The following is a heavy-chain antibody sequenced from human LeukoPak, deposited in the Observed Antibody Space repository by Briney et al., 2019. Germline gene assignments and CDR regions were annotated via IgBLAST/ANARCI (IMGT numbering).Heavy chain of an antibody. D-gene: IGHD6-13*01. CDR1: GYSFSDYW. Sequence: GESLKISCKGYGYSFSDYWIGWVRQRPGKGLECMGIMYPDDSDTRYSPSFQGQVTISADKSISTAYLQWNSLEASDTAIYYCARLFSSSWPFDYWGQGTLVTVSS. J-gene: IGHJ4*02. CDR2: MYPDDSDT. V-gene: IGHV5-51*01. CDR3: ARLFSSSWPFDY.